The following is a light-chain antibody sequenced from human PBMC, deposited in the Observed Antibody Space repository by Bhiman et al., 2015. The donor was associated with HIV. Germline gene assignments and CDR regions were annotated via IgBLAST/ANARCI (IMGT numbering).Light chain of an antibody. CDR2: DVS. Sequence: QSALSQPASVSGSPGQSITMSCTGTSSDIGGYNFVAWYQQHPGKAPKLMIYDVSNRPSGVSNRFSGSKSVNTASLTISGLQAEDEADYFCGSYTSNNTRVFGTGTKVTVL. CDR1: SSDIGGYNF. J-gene: IGLJ1*01. CDR3: GSYTSNNTRV. V-gene: IGLV2-14*03.